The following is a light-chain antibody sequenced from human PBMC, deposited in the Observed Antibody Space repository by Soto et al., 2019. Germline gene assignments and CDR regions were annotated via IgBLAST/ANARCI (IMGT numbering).Light chain of an antibody. V-gene: IGKV1-33*01. CDR1: QDISDV. CDR3: QQFYDLPIT. CDR2: DAS. Sequence: IQMTQSTSALSASVGDRVTITCQASQDISDVLNWYQQQQGKAPKVLIYDASKLQTGVPSRFSGRGYGKDFNFTISSLQTDDSGTYYCQQFYDLPITFGQGTRLEIK. J-gene: IGKJ5*01.